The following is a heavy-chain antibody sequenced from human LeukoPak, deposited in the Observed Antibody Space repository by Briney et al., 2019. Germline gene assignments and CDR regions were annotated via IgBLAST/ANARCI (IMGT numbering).Heavy chain of an antibody. CDR1: GGSISSSNW. CDR3: ARATIAAAKNFDY. CDR2: IYHSGST. J-gene: IGHJ4*02. Sequence: SETLSLTCTASGGSISSSNWWSWVRQPPGKGLEWIGEIYHSGSTNYNPSLKSRVTISVDKSKNQFSLKLSSVTAADTAVYYCARATIAAAKNFDYWGQGTLVTVSS. V-gene: IGHV4-4*02. D-gene: IGHD6-13*01.